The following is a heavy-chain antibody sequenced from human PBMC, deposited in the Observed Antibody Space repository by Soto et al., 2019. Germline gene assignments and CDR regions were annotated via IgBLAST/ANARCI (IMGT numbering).Heavy chain of an antibody. J-gene: IGHJ4*02. Sequence: PGGSLRLSCAASGFTFSSYAMHWVRQAPGKGLEWVAVISYDGSNKYYADSVKGQFTISRDNSKNTLYLQMNSLRAEDTAVYYCARDRIAVAGTFQFDYWGQGTLVTVSS. CDR1: GFTFSSYA. CDR2: ISYDGSNK. V-gene: IGHV3-30-3*01. CDR3: ARDRIAVAGTFQFDY. D-gene: IGHD6-19*01.